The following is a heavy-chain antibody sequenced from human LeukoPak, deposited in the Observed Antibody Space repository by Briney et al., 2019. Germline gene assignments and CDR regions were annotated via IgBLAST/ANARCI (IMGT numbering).Heavy chain of an antibody. Sequence: PSETLSLTCAVSGGSLSSSNWWSWVRQPPGKGLEWIGEIYHSGSTNYNPSLKSRVTISVDKSKNQFSLKLSSVTAADTAVYYCARGDCSGGSCYGGFGYWGQGTLVTVSS. CDR1: GGSLSSSNW. CDR3: ARGDCSGGSCYGGFGY. V-gene: IGHV4-4*02. D-gene: IGHD2-15*01. J-gene: IGHJ4*02. CDR2: IYHSGST.